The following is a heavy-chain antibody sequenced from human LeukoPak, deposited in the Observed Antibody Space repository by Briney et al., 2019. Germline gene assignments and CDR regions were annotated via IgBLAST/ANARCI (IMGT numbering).Heavy chain of an antibody. J-gene: IGHJ4*02. CDR1: GYTFINNW. Sequence: HEASVKVSCKASGYTFINNWMHWVRQAPGQGLEWIGLINPTGTGTLYAQKFQGRVTMTRDMSTSTDYMELSSLRSDDTAVYYCAREGDSDLPSDSSGWYDYWGQGTLVTVSS. CDR3: AREGDSDLPSDSSGWYDY. V-gene: IGHV1-46*01. D-gene: IGHD6-19*01. CDR2: INPTGTGT.